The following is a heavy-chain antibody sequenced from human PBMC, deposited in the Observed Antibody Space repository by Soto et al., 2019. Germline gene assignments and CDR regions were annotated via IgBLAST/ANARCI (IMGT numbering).Heavy chain of an antibody. J-gene: IGHJ4*02. V-gene: IGHV3-66*01. CDR1: GFTVSSNY. Sequence: EVQLVESGGGLVQPGGSLRLSCAASGFTVSSNYMSWVRQAPGKGLEWVSVIYSGGSTYYADSVKGRFTISRDKSKNTLYLQMNSLRAEDTAVYYCARDSYGDYIFDYWGQGTLVTVSS. CDR3: ARDSYGDYIFDY. D-gene: IGHD4-17*01. CDR2: IYSGGST.